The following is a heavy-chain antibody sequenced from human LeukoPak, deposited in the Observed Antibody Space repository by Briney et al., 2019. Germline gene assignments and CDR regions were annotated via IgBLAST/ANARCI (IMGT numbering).Heavy chain of an antibody. Sequence: GESLKISCKGSGYSFTSYWIGWVRQMHGKGLEWMGIIYPGDSDTRYSPSFQGQVTISADKSTSTAYLRWSSLKASDTAMYYCATEQQLGDDAFDIWGQGTMVTVSS. CDR1: GYSFTSYW. CDR3: ATEQQLGDDAFDI. J-gene: IGHJ3*02. CDR2: IYPGDSDT. D-gene: IGHD6-13*01. V-gene: IGHV5-51*01.